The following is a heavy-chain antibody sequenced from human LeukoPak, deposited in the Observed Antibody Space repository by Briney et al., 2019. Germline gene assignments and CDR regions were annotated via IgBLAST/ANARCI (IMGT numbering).Heavy chain of an antibody. CDR1: GFTFSSYG. CDR2: IRYDGSNK. CDR3: ARDSGYYGSGSYYFDY. Sequence: GGSLRLSCAASGFTFSSYGIHWVRQAPGKGLEWVAFIRYDGSNKYYADSVKGRFTISRDNSKNTLYLQMNSLRAEDTAVYYCARDSGYYGSGSYYFDYWGQGTLVTVSS. J-gene: IGHJ4*02. V-gene: IGHV3-30*02. D-gene: IGHD3-10*01.